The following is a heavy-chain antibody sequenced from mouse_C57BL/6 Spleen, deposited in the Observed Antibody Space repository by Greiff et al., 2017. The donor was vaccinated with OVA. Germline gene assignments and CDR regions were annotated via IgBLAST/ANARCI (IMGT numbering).Heavy chain of an antibody. CDR3: ARAPYDGYLYYAMDY. Sequence: EVQLVESGGGLVKPGGSLKLSCAASGFTFSSYAMSWVRQTPEKRLEWVATISDGGSYTYYPDNVKGRFTISRDHAKNNLYLQMSHLKAEDTAMYYCARAPYDGYLYYAMDYWGQGTSVTVSS. D-gene: IGHD2-3*01. CDR2: ISDGGSYT. V-gene: IGHV5-4*01. CDR1: GFTFSSYA. J-gene: IGHJ4*01.